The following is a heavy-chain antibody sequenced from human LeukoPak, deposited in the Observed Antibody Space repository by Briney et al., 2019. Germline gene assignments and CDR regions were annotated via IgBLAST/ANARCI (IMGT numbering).Heavy chain of an antibody. D-gene: IGHD5-24*01. Sequence: PGGSLRLSCAASGFAFSSYGMHWVRQAPGKGLEWVAVISYDGSNKYYADSVKGRFTISRDNSKNTLYLQMNSLRAEDTAVYYCASEIKVDAFDIWGQGTMVTVSS. CDR3: ASEIKVDAFDI. CDR1: GFAFSSYG. CDR2: ISYDGSNK. J-gene: IGHJ3*02. V-gene: IGHV3-30*03.